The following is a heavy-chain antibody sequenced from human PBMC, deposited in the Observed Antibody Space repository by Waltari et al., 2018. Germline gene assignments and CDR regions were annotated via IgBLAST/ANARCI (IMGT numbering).Heavy chain of an antibody. J-gene: IGHJ4*02. CDR3: ARGRGVLSDAYFDY. Sequence: QLVESGGGVVQPGRFLRLSGAASGFLFSSPGMHWVRPAQGKGLEWVAGIWYDGSRTLYADSVKGRCTISRDNSKNTLSLQMNSLRAEDTALYYCARGRGVLSDAYFDYWGQGTLVTVSS. CDR2: IWYDGSRT. V-gene: IGHV3-33*01. CDR1: GFLFSSPG. D-gene: IGHD3-10*01.